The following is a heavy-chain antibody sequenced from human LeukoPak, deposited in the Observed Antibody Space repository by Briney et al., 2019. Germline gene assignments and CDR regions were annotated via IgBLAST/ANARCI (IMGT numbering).Heavy chain of an antibody. D-gene: IGHD3-10*01. CDR1: GFTFSSYG. V-gene: IGHV3-30*18. J-gene: IGHJ5*02. CDR3: AKASETTWVLWFGEFLKSNWFDP. CDR2: ISYDGSNK. Sequence: GGSLRLSCAASGFTFSSYGMHWVRQAPGKGLEWVAVISYDGSNKYYADSVKGRFTISRDNSKNTLYLQMNSLRAEDTAVYYCAKASETTWVLWFGEFLKSNWFDPWGQGTLVTVSS.